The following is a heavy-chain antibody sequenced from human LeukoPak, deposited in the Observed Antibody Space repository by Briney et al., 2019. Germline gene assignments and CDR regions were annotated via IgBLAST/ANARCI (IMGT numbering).Heavy chain of an antibody. D-gene: IGHD3-22*01. V-gene: IGHV1-69*04. J-gene: IGHJ3*02. CDR2: IIPILGIA. CDR1: GGTFSSYA. CDR3: ARDYGVTMIPGAFDI. Sequence: GASVKVSCKASGGTFSSYAISWARQAPGQGLEWMGRIIPILGIANYAQKFQGRVTITADKSTSTAYMELSSLRSEDTAVYYCARDYGVTMIPGAFDIWGQGTMVTVSS.